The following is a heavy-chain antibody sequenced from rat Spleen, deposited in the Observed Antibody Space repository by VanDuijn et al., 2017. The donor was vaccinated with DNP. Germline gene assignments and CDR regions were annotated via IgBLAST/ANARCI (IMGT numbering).Heavy chain of an antibody. CDR1: GFTFSNYG. V-gene: IGHV5S13*01. CDR2: ISTGGGNT. Sequence: EVQLVESGGGLVQPGRSLKLSCAASGFTFSNYGMAWVRQAPTKGLEWVASISTGGGNTYYRDSVKGRFTISRDNAKNTQYLQMDSLRSEDTATYYCARHSPITTVPYYWYFDFWGPGTMVTVSS. J-gene: IGHJ1*01. D-gene: IGHD1-1*01. CDR3: ARHSPITTVPYYWYFDF.